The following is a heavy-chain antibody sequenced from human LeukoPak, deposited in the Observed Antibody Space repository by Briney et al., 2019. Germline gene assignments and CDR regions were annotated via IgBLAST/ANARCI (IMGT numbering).Heavy chain of an antibody. V-gene: IGHV3-7*01. CDR1: GFPFSSYW. CDR2: IKQDGSEE. J-gene: IGHJ6*04. CDR3: AELGITMIGGV. Sequence: GGSLRLSCAASGFPFSSYWMSWVRQTPGKGFEWVANIKQDGSEEYYVDSVKGRFTISRDNDKNSLYLQMNSLRAEDTAVYYCAELGITMIGGVWGKGTTVTISS. D-gene: IGHD3-10*02.